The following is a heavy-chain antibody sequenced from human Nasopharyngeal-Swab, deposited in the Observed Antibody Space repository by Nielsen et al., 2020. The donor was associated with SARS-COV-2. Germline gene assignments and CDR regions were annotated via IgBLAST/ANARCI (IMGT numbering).Heavy chain of an antibody. D-gene: IGHD3-10*01. J-gene: IGHJ6*02. V-gene: IGHV3-30*03. Sequence: GGSLRLSCAASGFTFSSYGMHWVRQAPGKGLEWVAVISYDGSNKYYADSVKGRFTISRDNSKNTLYLQMNSLRAEDTAVYYCARDRQPQGWAMVRGPSQYRDYYYYGMDVWGQGTTVTVSS. CDR2: ISYDGSNK. CDR3: ARDRQPQGWAMVRGPSQYRDYYYYGMDV. CDR1: GFTFSSYG.